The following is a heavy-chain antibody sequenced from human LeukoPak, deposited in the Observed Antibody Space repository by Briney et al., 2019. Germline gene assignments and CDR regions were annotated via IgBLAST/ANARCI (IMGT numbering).Heavy chain of an antibody. CDR2: ISWNSGSI. CDR3: AKDIPEWVGSGTGYGMDV. D-gene: IGHD3-10*01. CDR1: GFTFDDYA. J-gene: IGHJ6*02. V-gene: IGHV3-9*01. Sequence: GGSLRLSCAASGFTFDDYAMHWVRQAPGKGLEWVSGISWNSGSIGYADSVKGRFTISRDNAKNSLYLQMNSLRAEDTALYYCAKDIPEWVGSGTGYGMDVWGQGTTVTVSS.